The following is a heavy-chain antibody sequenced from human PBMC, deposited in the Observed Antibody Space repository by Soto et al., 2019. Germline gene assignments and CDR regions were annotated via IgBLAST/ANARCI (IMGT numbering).Heavy chain of an antibody. D-gene: IGHD3-10*01. V-gene: IGHV4-59*01. Sequence: PSETLSLTCTVSGGSISSYYWSWIRQPPGKGLEWIGYIYYSGSTNYNPSLKSRVTISVDTSKNQFSLKLSSVTAADTAVYYCARGGADYGSGSYYKAFDIWGQGTMVTVSS. CDR3: ARGGADYGSGSYYKAFDI. CDR2: IYYSGST. J-gene: IGHJ3*02. CDR1: GGSISSYY.